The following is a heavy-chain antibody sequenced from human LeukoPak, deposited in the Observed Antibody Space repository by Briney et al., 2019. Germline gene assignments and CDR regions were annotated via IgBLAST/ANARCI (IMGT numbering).Heavy chain of an antibody. CDR3: ARTVSGGWYTGGYYFDY. J-gene: IGHJ4*02. CDR1: GYTFTGYD. CDR2: MNPNSGNT. Sequence: ASVKVSCKASGYTFTGYDINWVRQATGQGLEWMGWMNPNSGNTGYAQKFQGRVTMTRNTSISTAYMELSSLRSEDTAVYYYARTVSGGWYTGGYYFDYWGQGTLVTVSS. D-gene: IGHD6-19*01. V-gene: IGHV1-8*01.